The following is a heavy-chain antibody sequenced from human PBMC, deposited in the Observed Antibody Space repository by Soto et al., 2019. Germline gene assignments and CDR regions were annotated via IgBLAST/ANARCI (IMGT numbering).Heavy chain of an antibody. CDR2: INHSGST. Sequence: SETLSLTCAVYGGSFSGYYWIWIRQPPGKGLEWIGEINHSGSTNYNPSLKSRVTISVDTSKNQFSLKLSSVTAADTAVYYCARTRFLEWLLRPIWFAPWGQGTLVTVSS. V-gene: IGHV4-34*01. D-gene: IGHD3-3*01. J-gene: IGHJ5*02. CDR3: ARTRFLEWLLRPIWFAP. CDR1: GGSFSGYY.